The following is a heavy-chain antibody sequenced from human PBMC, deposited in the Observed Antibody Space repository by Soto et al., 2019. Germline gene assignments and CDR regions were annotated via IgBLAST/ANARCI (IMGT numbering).Heavy chain of an antibody. D-gene: IGHD2-15*01. CDR2: ISAGDAST. CDR1: GFTFSSFA. V-gene: IGHV3-23*01. CDR3: AKGGTAYSPPPDY. J-gene: IGHJ4*02. Sequence: EVELLESGGGLVQPGGSLRLSCAASGFTFSSFAMTWVRQVPGKGLEWVSSISAGDASTYYADSVKGRFAISRDNSKNTLYLQMNSLRADDTALYHCAKGGTAYSPPPDYWGQGTLVTVSS.